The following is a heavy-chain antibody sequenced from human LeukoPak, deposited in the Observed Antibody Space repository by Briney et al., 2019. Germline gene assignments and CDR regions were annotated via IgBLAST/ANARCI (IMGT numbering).Heavy chain of an antibody. CDR3: AREERWLQPHI. J-gene: IGHJ3*02. CDR2: IIPILGIA. CDR1: GGTFSSYA. D-gene: IGHD5-24*01. V-gene: IGHV1-69*04. Sequence: ASVKVSCKASGGTFSSYAISWVRQAPGQGLEWMGRIIPILGIANYAQKFQGRVTITADKSTSTAYMELSSLRSEDTAVYYCAREERWLQPHIWGQGTMVTVSS.